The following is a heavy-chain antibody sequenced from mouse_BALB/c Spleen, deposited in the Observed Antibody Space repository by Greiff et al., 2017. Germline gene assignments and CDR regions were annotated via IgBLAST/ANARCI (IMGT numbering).Heavy chain of an antibody. CDR1: GDSITSGY. Sequence: EVKLQESGPSLVKPSQTLSLTCSVTGDSITSGYWNWIRKFSGNKLEYMGYISYSGSTYYNPSLKSRISITRDTTKNQYYLKLNSVTTEDTATYFCAKAIWDYFDYWGQGTTLTVSS. CDR2: ISYSGST. CDR3: AKAIWDYFDY. D-gene: IGHD4-1*01. J-gene: IGHJ2*01. V-gene: IGHV3-8*02.